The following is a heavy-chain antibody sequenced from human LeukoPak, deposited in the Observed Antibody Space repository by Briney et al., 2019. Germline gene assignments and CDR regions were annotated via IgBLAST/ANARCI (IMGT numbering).Heavy chain of an antibody. CDR1: GYTFTNYY. J-gene: IGHJ5*02. D-gene: IGHD3-22*01. Sequence: VATVKVSCTASGYTFTNYYLHWVRQAPGPGLEWKGIINPRDGITNYSQKFQDRVTMTRDTSTSTVYMELSGLRSEDTAVYYCARDLSLLDYYDSSGYNYFDPWGQGTLVTVSS. CDR3: ARDLSLLDYYDSSGYNYFDP. CDR2: INPRDGIT. V-gene: IGHV1-46*01.